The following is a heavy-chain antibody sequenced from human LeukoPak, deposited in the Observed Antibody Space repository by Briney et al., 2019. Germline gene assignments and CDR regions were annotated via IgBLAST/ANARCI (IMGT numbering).Heavy chain of an antibody. CDR2: VYYSGST. CDR3: ARAPYYYDSSGYYSYYYYYYMDV. J-gene: IGHJ6*03. Sequence: SQTLSLTCTVSGGSISSGDYYWSWIRQPPGKGLEWIGYVYYSGSTYYNPSLKSRVTISVDTSKNQFSLKLSSVTAADTAVYYYARAPYYYDSSGYYSYYYYYYMDVWGKGTTVTVSS. D-gene: IGHD3-22*01. V-gene: IGHV4-30-4*08. CDR1: GGSISSGDYY.